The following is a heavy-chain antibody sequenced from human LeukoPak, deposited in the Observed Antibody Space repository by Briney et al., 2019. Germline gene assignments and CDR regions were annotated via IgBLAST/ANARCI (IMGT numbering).Heavy chain of an antibody. CDR1: GFTFSSYG. J-gene: IGHJ4*02. Sequence: PGGSLRLSCAASGFTFSSYGMHWVRQAPGKGLERVAFIRYDGSNKYYADSVKGRFTISRDNSKNTLYLQMNSLRAEDTAVYYCAKVMRGFWSGYDYFDYWGQGTLVTVSS. CDR2: IRYDGSNK. D-gene: IGHD3-3*01. V-gene: IGHV3-30*02. CDR3: AKVMRGFWSGYDYFDY.